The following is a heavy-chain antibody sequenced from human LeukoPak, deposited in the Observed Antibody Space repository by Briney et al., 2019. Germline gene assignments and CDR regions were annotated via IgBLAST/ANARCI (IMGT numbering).Heavy chain of an antibody. Sequence: GGSLRLSCSASGFTFRTYAMHWVRQAPGKGLEYVSAISSNGDSTYYADSVKGRFTTSRDNSRNTVYLQMSSLRADDTAVYYCVKDWFGDFWGQGTLVTVSS. CDR3: VKDWFGDF. CDR2: ISSNGDST. D-gene: IGHD3-10*01. CDR1: GFTFRTYA. J-gene: IGHJ4*02. V-gene: IGHV3-64D*06.